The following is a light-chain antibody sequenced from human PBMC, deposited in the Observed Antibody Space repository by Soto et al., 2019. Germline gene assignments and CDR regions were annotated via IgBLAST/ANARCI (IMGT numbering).Light chain of an antibody. Sequence: EVVLTQTPGTLSLSPGERATLSCRASQSVSSSYLAWYQQKPGQAPRLLIYGASTRATGIPARFSGSGSGTEFTLTISSLQSEDFAVYYCQPYNNWPPITFGQGTRLAI. CDR2: GAS. J-gene: IGKJ5*01. CDR1: QSVSSSY. CDR3: QPYNNWPPIT. V-gene: IGKV3-15*01.